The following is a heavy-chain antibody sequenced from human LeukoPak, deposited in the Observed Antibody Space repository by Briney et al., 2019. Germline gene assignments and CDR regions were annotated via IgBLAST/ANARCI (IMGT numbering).Heavy chain of an antibody. CDR2: IYYSGST. Sequence: PSETLSLTCTVSGGSISSSNYYWSWIRQPPGKGLEWIGYIYYSGSTNYNPSLKSRVTISVDTSKNQFSLKLSSVTAADTAVYYCARALNYYGSGSYYRPVARSDNWFDPWGQGTLVTVSS. CDR1: GGSISSSNYY. J-gene: IGHJ5*02. CDR3: ARALNYYGSGSYYRPVARSDNWFDP. V-gene: IGHV4-61*01. D-gene: IGHD3-10*01.